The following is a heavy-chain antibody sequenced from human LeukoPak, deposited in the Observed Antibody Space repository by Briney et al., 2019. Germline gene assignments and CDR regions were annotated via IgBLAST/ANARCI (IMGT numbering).Heavy chain of an antibody. CDR1: RYTFTGYY. D-gene: IGHD2-2*01. J-gene: IGHJ6*03. V-gene: IGHV1-2*02. Sequence: ASVNVSCKASRYTFTGYYMHWVRQAPGQGLEWMGWINPNSGGTNYAQKFQGRVTMTRDTSISTAYMELSRLRSDDTAVYYCARGRGKMGYCSSTSCYGDYYYYMDVWGKGTTVTVSS. CDR3: ARGRGKMGYCSSTSCYGDYYYYMDV. CDR2: INPNSGGT.